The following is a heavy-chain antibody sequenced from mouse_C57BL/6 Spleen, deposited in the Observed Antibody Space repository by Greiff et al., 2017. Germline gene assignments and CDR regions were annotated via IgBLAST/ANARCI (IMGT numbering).Heavy chain of an antibody. CDR2: INPSSGYT. CDR1: GYTFTSYT. CDR3: ATRGGNYEGWFAY. Sequence: QVQLQQSGAELARPGASVKMSCKASGYTFTSYTMHWVKQRPGQGLEWIGYINPSSGYTKYNQKFKDKSTLTADKSSSTAYMQLSSLTSEDSAVYYCATRGGNYEGWFAYWGQGTLVTVSA. J-gene: IGHJ3*01. V-gene: IGHV1-4*01. D-gene: IGHD2-1*01.